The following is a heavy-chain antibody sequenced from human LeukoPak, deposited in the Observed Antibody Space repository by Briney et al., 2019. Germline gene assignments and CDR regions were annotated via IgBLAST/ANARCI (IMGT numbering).Heavy chain of an antibody. J-gene: IGHJ6*03. CDR3: ARDGGSGSYIPYYYYYYYMDV. CDR1: GYTLTELS. D-gene: IGHD1-26*01. Sequence: ASVKVSCKVSGYTLTELSMHWVRQAPGKGLEWMGGFDPEDGETIYAQKFQGRVTMTEDTSTDTAYTELSSLRSEDTAVYYCARDGGSGSYIPYYYYYYYMDVWGKGTTVTVSS. CDR2: FDPEDGET. V-gene: IGHV1-24*01.